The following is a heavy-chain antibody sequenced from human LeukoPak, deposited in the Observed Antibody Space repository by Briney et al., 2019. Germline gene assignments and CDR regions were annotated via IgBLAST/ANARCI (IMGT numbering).Heavy chain of an antibody. D-gene: IGHD4-17*01. J-gene: IGHJ4*02. CDR3: AGGRYYGDYAI. CDR1: GESFRGYC. Sequence: SETLSLTCAVFGESFRGYCGSWIRQTPGKGLEWIGDINHVGSTNYNPSLKSRVTISVDTSKNLFSLKLSFVTAADTAFYYCAGGRYYGDYAIWGQGTLVTVSS. V-gene: IGHV4-34*01. CDR2: INHVGST.